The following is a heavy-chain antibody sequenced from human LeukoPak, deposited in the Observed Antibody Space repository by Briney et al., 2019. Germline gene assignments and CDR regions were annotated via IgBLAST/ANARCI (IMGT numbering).Heavy chain of an antibody. CDR3: ARDTITMIGQLRDAFDI. CDR2: ISAYNGNT. V-gene: IGHV1-18*01. CDR1: GYTFTSYG. J-gene: IGHJ3*02. Sequence: GASVKVSCKASGYTFTSYGISWVRQAPGQGLEWMGWISAYNGNTNYAQKLQGRVTMTTDTSTSTAYMELRSLRSDDTAVYYCARDTITMIGQLRDAFDIWGQGTMVTVSS. D-gene: IGHD3-22*01.